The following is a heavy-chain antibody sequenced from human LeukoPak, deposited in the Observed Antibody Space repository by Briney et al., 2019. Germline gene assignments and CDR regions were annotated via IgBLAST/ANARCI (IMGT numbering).Heavy chain of an antibody. D-gene: IGHD6-19*01. CDR2: ICGSGGCT. V-gene: IGHV3-23*01. CDR3: AKTTVDYSSGRYPGWPADS. CDR1: GFIFNTYA. J-gene: IGHJ4*02. Sequence: GGSLRPSCEASGFIFNTYAIYWVRQAPGKGLEWVSGICGSGGCTYYADSVKGRFTISRDNSKNTVYLQMNSLTADDTAVYYCAKTTVDYSSGRYPGWPADSWGQGALVTVSS.